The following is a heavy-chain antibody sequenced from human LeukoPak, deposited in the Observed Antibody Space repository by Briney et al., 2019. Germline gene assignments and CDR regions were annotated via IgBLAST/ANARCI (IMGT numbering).Heavy chain of an antibody. CDR2: IKSDGSST. CDR3: TTEFKILYAFH. V-gene: IGHV3-74*01. D-gene: IGHD2-8*01. CDR1: GFTFSSYW. J-gene: IGHJ4*02. Sequence: GGSLRLSCAASGFTFSSYWMHWVRQGPGKGLVWVSRIKSDGSSTSYADSVKGRFTISRDNAKNTLYLQMNSLRDEDTAVYYCTTEFKILYAFHWGQGTLVTVSS.